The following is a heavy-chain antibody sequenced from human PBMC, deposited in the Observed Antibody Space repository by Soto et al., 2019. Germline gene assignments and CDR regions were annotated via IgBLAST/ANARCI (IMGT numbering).Heavy chain of an antibody. CDR3: AREGNLGRWIQPLDS. CDR2: IYYSGST. Sequence: SETLSLTCTVSGGSISSYYWSWIRQPPGKGLEWIGYIYYSGSTNYNPSLKSRVTISVDTSKNQFSLKLSSVTAADTAVYYCAREGNLGRWIQPLDSWGQGTLVTVSS. V-gene: IGHV4-59*01. CDR1: GGSISSYY. D-gene: IGHD2-2*03. J-gene: IGHJ4*02.